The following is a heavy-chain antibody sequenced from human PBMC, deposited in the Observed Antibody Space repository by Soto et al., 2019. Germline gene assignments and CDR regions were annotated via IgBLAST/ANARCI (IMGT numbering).Heavy chain of an antibody. J-gene: IGHJ6*02. V-gene: IGHV3-48*02. CDR2: ITSSSGTI. D-gene: IGHD3-16*01. Sequence: EVQLVESGGGLVQPGGSLRLSCAASGFTFSSYSMNWVRQAPGKGLEFVSYITSSSGTIFYADSVKGRFTISRDNAQNSLFLQRNSLRDEDTAVYYCARVGLGYYSMDVWGQGTTVTVSS. CDR1: GFTFSSYS. CDR3: ARVGLGYYSMDV.